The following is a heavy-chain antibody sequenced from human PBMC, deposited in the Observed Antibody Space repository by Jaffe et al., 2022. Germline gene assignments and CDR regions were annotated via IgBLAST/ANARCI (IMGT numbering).Heavy chain of an antibody. J-gene: IGHJ5*02. CDR2: ISGSGGST. D-gene: IGHD3-10*01. Sequence: EVQLLESGGGLVQPGGSLRLSCAASGFTFSSYAMSWVRQAPGKGLEWVSAISGSGGSTYYADSVKGRFTISRDNSKNTLYLQMNSLRAEDTAVYYCAKAPKLWFRESIGPYNWFDPWGQGTLVTVSS. CDR1: GFTFSSYA. CDR3: AKAPKLWFRESIGPYNWFDP. V-gene: IGHV3-23*01.